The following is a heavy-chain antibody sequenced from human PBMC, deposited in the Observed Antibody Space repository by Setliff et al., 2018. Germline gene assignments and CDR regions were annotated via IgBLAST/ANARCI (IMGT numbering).Heavy chain of an antibody. CDR3: AREGVDTRSSTDYRYYMDV. CDR1: GYTLTKLP. D-gene: IGHD5-18*01. Sequence: GASVKVSCKVSGYTLTKLPMHWVRQAPGKGLEWMGGFDFEDGETIYAHKFQGRVTMTEDESTSTAYMELSSLRFEDTAVYYCAREGVDTRSSTDYRYYMDVWGKGTTVTVSS. J-gene: IGHJ6*03. V-gene: IGHV1-24*01. CDR2: FDFEDGET.